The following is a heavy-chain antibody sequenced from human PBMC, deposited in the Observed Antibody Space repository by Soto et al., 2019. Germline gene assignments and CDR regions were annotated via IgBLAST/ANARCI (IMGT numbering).Heavy chain of an antibody. Sequence: ASVKVSCKXSGDTFTTYDINWVRQATGQGLEWMGWMNPNSGYADYAQNFQGRVTMSRDTSIKTAYTELSHLKSEDTAVYYCARRGASATLDQWGQGTLVTVSS. CDR2: MNPNSGYA. V-gene: IGHV1-8*01. J-gene: IGHJ4*02. CDR1: GDTFTTYD. CDR3: ARRGASATLDQ.